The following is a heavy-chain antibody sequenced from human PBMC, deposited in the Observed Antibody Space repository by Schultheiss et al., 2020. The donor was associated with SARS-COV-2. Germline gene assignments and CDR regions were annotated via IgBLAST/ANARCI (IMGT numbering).Heavy chain of an antibody. CDR3: ARALPMNDY. Sequence: ASVKVSCKASGYTFTSYGISWVRQAPGQGLEWMGWISAYNGNTNYAQKLQGRVTMTRDTSISTAYMELSRLRSDDTAVYYCARALPMNDYWGQGTLVTVSS. J-gene: IGHJ4*02. V-gene: IGHV1-18*01. CDR2: ISAYNGNT. CDR1: GYTFTSYG.